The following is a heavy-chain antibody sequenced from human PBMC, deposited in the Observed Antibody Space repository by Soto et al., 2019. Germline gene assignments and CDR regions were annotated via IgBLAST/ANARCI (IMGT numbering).Heavy chain of an antibody. Sequence: EVQLLESGGGLVQPGGSLRLSCAASGFTFSSYAMSWVRQAPGKGLEWVSAISGSGGSTYYADSVKGRFTISRDNSKNTLYLQVNSLRAEDTAVYYCAKAGYSSGWYGLGAFDIWGQGTMVTVSS. D-gene: IGHD6-19*01. V-gene: IGHV3-23*01. CDR2: ISGSGGST. CDR1: GFTFSSYA. J-gene: IGHJ3*02. CDR3: AKAGYSSGWYGLGAFDI.